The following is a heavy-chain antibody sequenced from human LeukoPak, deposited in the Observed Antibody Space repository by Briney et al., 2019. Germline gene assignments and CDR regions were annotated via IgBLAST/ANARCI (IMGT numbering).Heavy chain of an antibody. CDR1: GFTFSSYW. CDR3: ARSAEWLRNAFDI. D-gene: IGHD5-12*01. V-gene: IGHV3-7*01. J-gene: IGHJ3*02. Sequence: GGSLRLSCAASGFTFSSYWMSWVRQAPGKGLEWVANIKQDGSEKYYVDSVKGRFTISRDNAKNSLYLQTNSLRAEDTAVYYCARSAEWLRNAFDIWGQGTMVSVSS. CDR2: IKQDGSEK.